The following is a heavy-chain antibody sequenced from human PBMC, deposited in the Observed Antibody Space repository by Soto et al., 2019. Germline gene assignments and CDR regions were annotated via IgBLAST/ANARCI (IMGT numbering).Heavy chain of an antibody. V-gene: IGHV3-33*01. CDR1: GFTFSNYG. CDR2: IWYDGSNK. CDR3: ARGRDPMTTVTEIGC. Sequence: QVQLVESGGGVVQPGRSLRLSCAASGFTFSNYGMHWVRQAPGKGLEWVAVIWYDGSNKYYGDSVKGRFTISRDNSKNTLYLQMNSLRGEDMAVYYCARGRDPMTTVTEIGCWGQGTLVTVSS. D-gene: IGHD4-17*01. J-gene: IGHJ4*02.